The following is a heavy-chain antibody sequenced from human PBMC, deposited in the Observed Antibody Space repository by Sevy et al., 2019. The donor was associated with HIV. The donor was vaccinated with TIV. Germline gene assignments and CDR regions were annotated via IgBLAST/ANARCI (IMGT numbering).Heavy chain of an antibody. V-gene: IGHV3-30*18. J-gene: IGHJ5*02. CDR3: AKEGYYYDSRGHDWFDP. Sequence: GGSLRLSCGASGFNFSPYTMHWVRQAPGKGLEWVTSISNDGNKKYYADSVKGRFIISSDNPKNTMYLQMNSLRPQDRAVYYCAKEGYYYDSRGHDWFDPWGQGTQVTVSS. D-gene: IGHD3-22*01. CDR1: GFNFSPYT. CDR2: ISNDGNKK.